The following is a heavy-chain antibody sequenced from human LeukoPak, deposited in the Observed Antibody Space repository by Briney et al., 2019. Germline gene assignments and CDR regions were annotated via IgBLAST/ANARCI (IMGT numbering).Heavy chain of an antibody. CDR3: ARDKKFEVVTYFDY. CDR1: GGSISSGSYY. CDR2: VYYSGST. Sequence: KSSETLSLTCTVSGGSISSGSYYWGWIRQTPGKGLEWIGSVYYSGSTYYSPSLKSRLTISIDTSKNQFSLKLSSVTAADTAVYYCARDKKFEVVTYFDYWGQGTLVTVSS. J-gene: IGHJ4*02. D-gene: IGHD3-3*01. V-gene: IGHV4-39*07.